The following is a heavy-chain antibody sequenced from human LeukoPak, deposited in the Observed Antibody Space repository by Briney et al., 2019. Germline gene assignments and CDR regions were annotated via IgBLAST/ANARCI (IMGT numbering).Heavy chain of an antibody. CDR2: IFPGDYDT. V-gene: IGHV5-51*01. CDR1: GYTFTNNW. CDR3: VKSWCRGILVCPDY. J-gene: IGHJ4*02. D-gene: IGHD4/OR15-4a*01. Sequence: WESLKISCKASGYTFTNNWIGWVRQMPGKGLERMGRIFPGDYDTRYSPSFQGQVTITADRSINTVYLQWNSLRASDSAIYYCVKSWCRGILVCPDYWGQGTMVTVSS.